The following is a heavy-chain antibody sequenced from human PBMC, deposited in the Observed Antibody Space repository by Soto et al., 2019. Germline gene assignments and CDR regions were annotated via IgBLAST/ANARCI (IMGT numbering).Heavy chain of an antibody. CDR3: AKSLAKIGSHDDWFES. CDR2: ISSNSAYI. CDR1: GFTFSSYS. D-gene: IGHD6-6*01. Sequence: EVQLVESGGGLVKPGGSLRLSCAASGFTFSSYSMNWVRQAPGKGLEWVSSISSNSAYIYDADSVKGRLTISKDNAKNSMYLQMNNLRAEDTAVYYCAKSLAKIGSHDDWFESWGQGTLVIVSS. J-gene: IGHJ5*01. V-gene: IGHV3-21*01.